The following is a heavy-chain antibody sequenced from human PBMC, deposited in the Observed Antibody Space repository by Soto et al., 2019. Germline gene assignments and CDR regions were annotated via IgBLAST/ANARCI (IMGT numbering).Heavy chain of an antibody. V-gene: IGHV2-5*01. Sequence: QITLKESGPTLVKPTQTLTLTCTFSGLSLAPTGLGVGWLRQPPGKALEWLALIYWNDNRRYSPSLRNRLTITKDTSKNQVVLTMTNMAPVDTGTYFCAHRQQYCGGATCYMDAFDIWGPGTMVTVSS. CDR2: IYWNDNR. CDR3: AHRQQYCGGATCYMDAFDI. D-gene: IGHD2-21*01. J-gene: IGHJ3*02. CDR1: GLSLAPTGLG.